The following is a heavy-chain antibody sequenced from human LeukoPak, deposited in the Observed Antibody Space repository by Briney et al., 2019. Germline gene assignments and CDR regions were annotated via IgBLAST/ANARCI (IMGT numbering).Heavy chain of an antibody. V-gene: IGHV1-46*01. J-gene: IGHJ5*02. D-gene: IGHD3-22*01. CDR3: ARVYYYDSSGYYSLFNP. CDR2: INPSGGST. CDR1: GYTFINYY. Sequence: ASVKVSCKASGYTFINYYMHWVRQAPGQGLEWMGIINPSGGSTTYAQKFQGRVTMTRDMSTSTVYMELSSLRSEDTAVYYCARVYYYDSSGYYSLFNPWGQGTLVTVSS.